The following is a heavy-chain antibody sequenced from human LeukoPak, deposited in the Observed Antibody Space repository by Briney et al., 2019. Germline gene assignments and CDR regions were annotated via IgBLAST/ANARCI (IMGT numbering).Heavy chain of an antibody. J-gene: IGHJ6*03. CDR3: AKDTVKVTTIRRVPHYMDV. V-gene: IGHV3-23*01. CDR1: GFTFYSYA. Sequence: GGSLRLSCAASGFTFYSYAMNWVRQTPGKGLEWVSTFSGSGGSIYYADSVKGRFIISRDNSKNTLYLQMNSLRAEDTAVYYCAKDTVKVTTIRRVPHYMDVWGKGTTVTISS. D-gene: IGHD5-12*01. CDR2: FSGSGGSI.